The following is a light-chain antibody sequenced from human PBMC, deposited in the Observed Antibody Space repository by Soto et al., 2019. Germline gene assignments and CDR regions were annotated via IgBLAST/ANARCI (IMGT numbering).Light chain of an antibody. Sequence: EIVLTKSPGTLSLYPGDRATLSCRASQSVSTSFLAWYQQTPGQAPRLLIYGTSSRATGIPDRFSGSGSGTDITLTISRLEPEDFAVYYGHQFDSSLTFGKGTTVAIK. CDR3: HQFDSSLT. V-gene: IGKV3-20*01. CDR1: QSVSTSF. CDR2: GTS. J-gene: IGKJ1*01.